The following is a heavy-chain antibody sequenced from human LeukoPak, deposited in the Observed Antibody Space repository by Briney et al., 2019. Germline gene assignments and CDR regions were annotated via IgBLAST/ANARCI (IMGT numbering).Heavy chain of an antibody. CDR3: ARDLPEDDAFDI. Sequence: SVKVSCKAPGGTFSSYAISWVRQAPRQGLEWMGGIIPIFGTANYAQKFQGRVTITADESTSTAYMELSSLRSEDTAVYYCARDLPEDDAFDIWGQGTMVTVSS. V-gene: IGHV1-69*13. CDR2: IIPIFGTA. CDR1: GGTFSSYA. J-gene: IGHJ3*02.